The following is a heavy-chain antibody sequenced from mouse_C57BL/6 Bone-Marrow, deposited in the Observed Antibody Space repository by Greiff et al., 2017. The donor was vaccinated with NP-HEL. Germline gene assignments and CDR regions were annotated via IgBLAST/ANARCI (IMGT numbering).Heavy chain of an antibody. CDR2: IWTGGGK. Sequence: QVQLKQSGPGLVAPSQSLSITCTVSGFSLTSYAISWVRQPPGKGLEWLGVIWTGGGKNYNSALKSRLSISKDNSKSQVFLKMNSLQTDDTARYYCARIGWLRWYFDVWGTGTTVTVSS. V-gene: IGHV2-9-1*01. J-gene: IGHJ1*03. CDR3: ARIGWLRWYFDV. D-gene: IGHD2-2*01. CDR1: GFSLTSYA.